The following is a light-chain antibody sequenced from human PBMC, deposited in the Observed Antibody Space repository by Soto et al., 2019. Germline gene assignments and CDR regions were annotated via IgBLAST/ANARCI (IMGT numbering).Light chain of an antibody. CDR2: WAS. Sequence: DIVMTQSPDSLAVSLGERATINCKSSQSVLYSSNNKNYLAWYQQKPGQPPKLLIYWASTRESGVPDRFSGSGSGTEFTLTLSSLHAEDVAVYYCQQYYSTPLTFGGGTKVEIK. CDR3: QQYYSTPLT. CDR1: QSVLYSSNNKNY. J-gene: IGKJ4*01. V-gene: IGKV4-1*01.